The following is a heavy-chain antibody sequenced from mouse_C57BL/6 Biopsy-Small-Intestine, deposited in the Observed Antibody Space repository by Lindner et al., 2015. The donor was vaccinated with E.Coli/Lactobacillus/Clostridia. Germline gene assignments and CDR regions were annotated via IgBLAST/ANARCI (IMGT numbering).Heavy chain of an antibody. V-gene: IGHV1-62-2*01. CDR3: ARHEGDDYDAYYYAMDY. J-gene: IGHJ4*01. Sequence: VQLQESGAELVKPGASVKLSCKASGYTFTEYTIHWVKQRSGQGLEWIGWFYPGSGSIKYNEKFKDKATLTADKSSSTVYMELSRLTSEDSAVYFCARHEGDDYDAYYYAMDYWGQGTSVTVSS. CDR2: FYPGSGSI. D-gene: IGHD2-4*01. CDR1: GYTFTEYT.